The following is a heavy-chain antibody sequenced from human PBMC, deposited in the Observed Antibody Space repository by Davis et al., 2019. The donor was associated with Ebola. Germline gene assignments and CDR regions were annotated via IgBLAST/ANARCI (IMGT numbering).Heavy chain of an antibody. CDR3: AKDRARYYDFWSGYCFDY. CDR2: ISYDGSNK. V-gene: IGHV3-30*18. J-gene: IGHJ4*02. D-gene: IGHD3-3*01. Sequence: PGGSLRLSCAASGFTFSSYGMHWVRQAPGKGLEWVAVISYDGSNKYYADSEKGRFTISRDNSKNTLYLQMNSLRAEDTAVYYCAKDRARYYDFWSGYCFDYWGQGTLVTVSS. CDR1: GFTFSSYG.